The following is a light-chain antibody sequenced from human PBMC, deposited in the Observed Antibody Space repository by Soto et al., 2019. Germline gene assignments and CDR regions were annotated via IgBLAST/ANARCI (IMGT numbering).Light chain of an antibody. CDR1: SSDIGAYDY. V-gene: IGLV2-14*01. J-gene: IGLJ1*01. CDR3: YSCTRGKTLEI. CDR2: EVN. Sequence: SALTQPASLSGSPGQSITISCTGTSSDIGAYDYVSWFQQHPGKAPKLMISEVNNRPSGVSNRFSGSKSGTPASLSLSRLQVEDEAGDYCYSCTRGKTLEIFGTGTTVTV.